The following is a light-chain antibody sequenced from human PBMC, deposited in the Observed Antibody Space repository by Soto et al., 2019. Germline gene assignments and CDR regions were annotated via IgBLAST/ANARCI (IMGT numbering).Light chain of an antibody. CDR3: VLYMGSGMWV. CDR1: SGSVSANYY. V-gene: IGLV8-61*01. CDR2: NTN. Sequence: QTVVTQEASLSVSPGTTVTLTCGLSSGSVSANYYPSWYQQTPGQAPRTLIYNTNTCSSGVPDRFSGSILGNKAALTITGAQADDESGYDCVLYMGSGMWVFGGGTKLTVL. J-gene: IGLJ3*02.